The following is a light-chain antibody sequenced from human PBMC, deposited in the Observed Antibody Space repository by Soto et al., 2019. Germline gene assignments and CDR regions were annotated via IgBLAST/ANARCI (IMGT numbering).Light chain of an antibody. Sequence: EIVLTQSPGTLSLSPGERATLSCRASQSVSSSYLAWYQQKPGQAPRLLILGAFSRATGIPDRFSGSGSGTDFTLTISSLEPEDFAVYYCQQRETFGQGTKVDIK. V-gene: IGKV3-20*01. CDR3: QQRET. CDR1: QSVSSSY. CDR2: GAF. J-gene: IGKJ1*01.